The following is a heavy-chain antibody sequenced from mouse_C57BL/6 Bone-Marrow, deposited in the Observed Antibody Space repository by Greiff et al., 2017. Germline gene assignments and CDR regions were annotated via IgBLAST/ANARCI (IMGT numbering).Heavy chain of an antibody. CDR1: GFTFSSYG. Sequence: EVMLVESGGDLVKPGGSLKLSCAASGFTFSSYGMSWVRQTPDKRLEWVATISSGGSYTYYPDSVKGRFTISRENAKNTLYLQMSSLKSEDTTMYYCARHGANWDIAYGGQGTLVTVSA. J-gene: IGHJ3*01. V-gene: IGHV5-6*01. CDR3: ARHGANWDIAY. D-gene: IGHD4-1*01. CDR2: ISSGGSYT.